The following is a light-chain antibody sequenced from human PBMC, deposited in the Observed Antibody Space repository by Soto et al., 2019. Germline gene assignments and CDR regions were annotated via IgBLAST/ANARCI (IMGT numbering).Light chain of an antibody. J-gene: IGKJ3*01. CDR3: QQDGSLPFT. CDR2: AAS. V-gene: IGKV3-20*01. CDR1: QSISDNN. Sequence: EIVLTQSPGTLSLSPGERATLSCRASQSISDNNLAWFQQKPGQAPRLLIYAASSRATGIPDRFSGSGSGTDFTLTINRLEPEDFAMYYCQQDGSLPFTFGPRTKLD.